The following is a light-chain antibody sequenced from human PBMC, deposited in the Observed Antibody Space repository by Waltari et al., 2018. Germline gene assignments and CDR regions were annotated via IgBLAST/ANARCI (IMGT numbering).Light chain of an antibody. CDR1: SSDVGAYNS. CDR3: SSYGGSNTVV. V-gene: IGLV2-8*01. CDR2: EVS. J-gene: IGLJ2*01. Sequence: QSALTQPPSASGSPGQPVTISCTGTSSDVGAYNSVSSYQQHPGKAPKLMISEVSKRPSGVPDRFSGSKSGNTASLTVSGLQSEDEADYYCSSYGGSNTVVFGGGTKLTVL.